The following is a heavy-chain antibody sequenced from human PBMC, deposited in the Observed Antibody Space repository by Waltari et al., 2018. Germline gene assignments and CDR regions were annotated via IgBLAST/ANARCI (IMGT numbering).Heavy chain of an antibody. D-gene: IGHD6-19*01. J-gene: IGHJ1*01. V-gene: IGHV1-69*14. CDR1: GDTFSSYA. Sequence: QVQLVQSGAEVKSPGSSVKVSCKASGDTFSSYAISWVRQAPGQGLEWMGGIIPIFGSANYAQKFQGRVTITADTSTDTAYMELSSLRSEDTAVYYCATEGVAGIVYFQHWGQGTLVTVSS. CDR2: IIPIFGSA. CDR3: ATEGVAGIVYFQH.